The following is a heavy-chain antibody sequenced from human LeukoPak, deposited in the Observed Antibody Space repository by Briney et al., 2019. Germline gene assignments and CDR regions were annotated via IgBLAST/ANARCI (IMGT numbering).Heavy chain of an antibody. J-gene: IGHJ4*02. V-gene: IGHV4-4*02. D-gene: IGHD6-6*01. CDR3: ARDLEYSSSSYYFDH. CDR2: IYHSGST. CDR1: GGSISSSNW. Sequence: PSGTLSLTCAVSGGSISSSNWWSWVRQPPGKGLEWIGEIYHSGSTNYNPSLKSRVTISVDKSKNQFSLKLSSVTAADTAVYYCARDLEYSSSSYYFDHWGQGTLVTASS.